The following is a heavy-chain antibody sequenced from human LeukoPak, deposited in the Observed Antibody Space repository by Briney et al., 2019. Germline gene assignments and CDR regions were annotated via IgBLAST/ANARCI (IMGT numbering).Heavy chain of an antibody. J-gene: IGHJ4*02. V-gene: IGHV3-64*02. CDR1: GFTFITYS. CDR3: VRGGGVVAGTYDY. D-gene: IGHD6-19*01. Sequence: GGSLRLSCAPSGFTFITYSFNWVRQAPGKGLEYVSAISNNGEDTYYADSVKGRLTISTDNTNNTLYLQMRSLRAGDMAVYYCVRGGGVVAGTYDYWGQGNLVTVSA. CDR2: ISNNGEDT.